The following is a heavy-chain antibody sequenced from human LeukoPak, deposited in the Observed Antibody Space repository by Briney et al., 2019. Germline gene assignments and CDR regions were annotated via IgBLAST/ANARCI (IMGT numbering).Heavy chain of an antibody. J-gene: IGHJ6*02. CDR2: MNLNSGNT. Sequence: GASVKVSCKASGYTFTSYDINWVRQATGQGLEWMGWMNLNSGNTGYAQNFQGRVTMTRNTSISTAYMELSSLRSEDTAVYYCVRGDYYYYGMDVWGQGTTVTVSS. CDR1: GYTFTSYD. V-gene: IGHV1-8*01. CDR3: VRGDYYYYGMDV.